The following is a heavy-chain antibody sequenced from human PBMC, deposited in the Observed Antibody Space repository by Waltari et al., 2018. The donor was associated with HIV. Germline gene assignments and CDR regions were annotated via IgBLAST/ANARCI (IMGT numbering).Heavy chain of an antibody. CDR1: EFTFNNYA. V-gene: IGHV3-23*01. CDR3: AKSYGDYLRRYFFDY. D-gene: IGHD4-17*01. CDR2: ISGSGGTT. J-gene: IGHJ4*02. Sequence: LVRPGGSLRLSCVASEFTFNNYALSWVRQAPGKGLEWGSSISGSGGTTYYADSVKGRFTVSRDNSKNTMYLQMNSLRAGDTAIYYCAKSYGDYLRRYFFDYWGQGTLVTVSS.